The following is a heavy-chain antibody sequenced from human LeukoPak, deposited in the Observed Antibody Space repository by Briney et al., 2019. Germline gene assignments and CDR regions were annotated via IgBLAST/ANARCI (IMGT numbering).Heavy chain of an antibody. D-gene: IGHD2-15*01. V-gene: IGHV3-21*01. J-gene: IGHJ5*02. CDR2: TGLSSSYI. CDR3: ARERSYCSGATCSLDL. CDR1: GFSLTIYD. Sequence: GGSLRLSCAASGFSLTIYDMVWVRQAPGKGLEGIASTGLSSSYIGYADSVKGRFTISRDNGENSVYLQMNSLRAEDTAEYFCARERSYCSGATCSLDLWGQGTLVTVSS.